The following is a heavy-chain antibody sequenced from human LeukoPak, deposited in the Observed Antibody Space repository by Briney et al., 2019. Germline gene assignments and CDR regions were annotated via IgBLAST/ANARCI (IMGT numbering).Heavy chain of an antibody. CDR3: ARDIAGLYSSSFPYYFDY. CDR1: GGTFSSYA. D-gene: IGHD6-6*01. Sequence: SVKVSCKASGGTFSSYAISWVRQAPGQGLEWMGRIIPILGIANYAQKFQGRVTITADKSTSTAYMELSSLRSEDTAVYYCARDIAGLYSSSFPYYFDYWGQGTLVTVSS. V-gene: IGHV1-69*04. CDR2: IIPILGIA. J-gene: IGHJ4*02.